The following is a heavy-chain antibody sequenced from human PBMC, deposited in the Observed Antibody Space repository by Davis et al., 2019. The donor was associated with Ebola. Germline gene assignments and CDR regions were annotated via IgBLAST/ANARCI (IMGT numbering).Heavy chain of an antibody. Sequence: PGGSLRLSCAASGFTFSSYWMSWVRQAPGKGLEWVANIKQDGSEKYYVDSVKGRFTISRDNAKNSLYLQMNSLRAEDTAVYYCARDSFSSWLPAAPHDYWGQGTLVTVSS. CDR3: ARDSFSSWLPAAPHDY. V-gene: IGHV3-7*01. CDR2: IKQDGSEK. J-gene: IGHJ4*02. D-gene: IGHD5-12*01. CDR1: GFTFSSYW.